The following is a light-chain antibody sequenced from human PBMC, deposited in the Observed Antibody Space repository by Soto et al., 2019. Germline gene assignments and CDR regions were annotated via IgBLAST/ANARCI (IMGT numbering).Light chain of an antibody. CDR3: CSDAGSSTYV. CDR1: YSDVGSYNF. CDR2: EVS. J-gene: IGLJ1*01. Sequence: QSVLTQPASVSESPGQSITISCTRTYSDVGSYNFVSWYQQHPGKAPKVMIFEVSKRPSGVSDRFSGSKSGNTASLTISGLQAEDEADYYCCSDAGSSTYVFGTGTKVTVL. V-gene: IGLV2-23*02.